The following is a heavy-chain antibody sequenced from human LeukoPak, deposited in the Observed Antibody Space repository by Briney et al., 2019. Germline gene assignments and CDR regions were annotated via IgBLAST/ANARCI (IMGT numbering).Heavy chain of an antibody. J-gene: IGHJ6*03. V-gene: IGHV3-7*01. Sequence: GGSLRLSCAASGFTFGSFWMSWVRQAPGKGLEWVANIKQDGSEKYYVDSVKGRFTIPRDNAKNSLYLQMDSLRAEDTAVYSCARDSVIAVAGPYYYYYMDVWGRGTTVTVSS. CDR2: IKQDGSEK. D-gene: IGHD6-19*01. CDR1: GFTFGSFW. CDR3: ARDSVIAVAGPYYYYYMDV.